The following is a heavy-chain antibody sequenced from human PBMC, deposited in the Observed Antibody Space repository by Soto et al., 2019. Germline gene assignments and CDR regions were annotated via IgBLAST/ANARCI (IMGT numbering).Heavy chain of an antibody. V-gene: IGHV3-30-3*01. CDR2: ISYDGSNK. CDR3: ARRLGYCSGGSCYPDY. Sequence: QVQLVESGGDVVQPGRSLRLSCAASGFTFSSYAMHWVRQAPGKGLEWVAVISYDGSNKYYADSVKGRFTISRDNSKNTLYLQMNSLRAEDTAVYYCARRLGYCSGGSCYPDYWGQGTLVTVSS. J-gene: IGHJ4*02. CDR1: GFTFSSYA. D-gene: IGHD2-15*01.